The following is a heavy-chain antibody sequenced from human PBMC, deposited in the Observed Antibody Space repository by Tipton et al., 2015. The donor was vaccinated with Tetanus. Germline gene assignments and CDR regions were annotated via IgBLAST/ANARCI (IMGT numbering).Heavy chain of an antibody. CDR1: GGSMSTYY. J-gene: IGHJ4*02. D-gene: IGHD3-10*01. CDR2: VYYTGST. V-gene: IGHV4-59*01. Sequence: TLSLTCTVSGGSMSTYYWSWIRQPPGKGLEWIGYVYYTGSTDYNPSLKSRVTISVDTSKSQFSLRLTSVTAADTAVYYRARSKLLWFGESLSGFDSWGQGTLVTVSA. CDR3: ARSKLLWFGESLSGFDS.